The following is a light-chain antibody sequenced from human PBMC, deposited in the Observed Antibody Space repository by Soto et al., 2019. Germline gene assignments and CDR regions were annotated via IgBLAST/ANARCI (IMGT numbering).Light chain of an antibody. J-gene: IGKJ5*01. CDR2: GAS. CDR3: QQYGSSPPIT. CDR1: HSVSSSY. Sequence: EIVLTQSPGTLSLSPGERATLSCRASHSVSSSYLAWYQQKPGQAPRLLIYGASSRATGIPDRFSGSGSGTDFTLTISRLEPEDFAMYYCQQYGSSPPITFGQGTRLEIK. V-gene: IGKV3-20*01.